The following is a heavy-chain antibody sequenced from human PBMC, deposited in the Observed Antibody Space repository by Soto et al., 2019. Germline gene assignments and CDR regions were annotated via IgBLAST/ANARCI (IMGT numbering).Heavy chain of an antibody. V-gene: IGHV3-48*02. Sequence: PGGSLRLSCAASGFTFSSYSMNWVRQAPGKGQEWVSYISSSSSTIYYADSVKGRFTSSRDNAKNSLDLQMNSLRDEDTAVYYCARDDSYDRYNWFDHWGQGTLVTVSS. CDR2: ISSSSSTI. D-gene: IGHD5-18*01. J-gene: IGHJ5*02. CDR3: ARDDSYDRYNWFDH. CDR1: GFTFSSYS.